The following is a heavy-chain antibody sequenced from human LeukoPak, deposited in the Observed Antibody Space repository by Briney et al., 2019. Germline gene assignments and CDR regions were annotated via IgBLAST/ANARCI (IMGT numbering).Heavy chain of an antibody. CDR2: IYYSGST. Sequence: SETLSLTCTVSGGSISSYYWSWLRQPPGKGLEWIGYIYYSGSTNYSPSLKSRVTISVDTSKNQFSLKLSSVTAADTAVYYCARQILTGYSSFAYWGQGTLVTVSS. CDR1: GGSISSYY. J-gene: IGHJ4*02. V-gene: IGHV4-59*08. D-gene: IGHD3-9*01. CDR3: ARQILTGYSSFAY.